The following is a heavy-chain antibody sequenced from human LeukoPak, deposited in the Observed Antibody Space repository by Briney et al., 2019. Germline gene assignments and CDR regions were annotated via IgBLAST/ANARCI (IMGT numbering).Heavy chain of an antibody. CDR3: ASSDFWSGY. Sequence: GGSLRLSCAASGFTFSSYWTSWVRQAPGKGLEWVANIKQDGSEKYYVDSVKGRFTISRDNAKNSLYLQMNSLRDEDTAVYYFASSDFWSGYWGQGTLVTVSS. D-gene: IGHD3-3*01. CDR1: GFTFSSYW. V-gene: IGHV3-7*01. CDR2: IKQDGSEK. J-gene: IGHJ4*02.